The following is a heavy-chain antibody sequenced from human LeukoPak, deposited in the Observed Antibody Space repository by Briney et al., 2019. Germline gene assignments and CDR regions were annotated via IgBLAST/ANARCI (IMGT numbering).Heavy chain of an antibody. Sequence: GGSLRLSCAASGFTFSSYGMHWARQAPGKGLEWVAVISFDGSYKYYADSVKGRFTISRDNSKNTLFMQMNSLRAEDTAVYYCAKDRTGGSSPLDNWGQGTLVTVSS. V-gene: IGHV3-30*18. J-gene: IGHJ4*02. CDR2: ISFDGSYK. CDR1: GFTFSSYG. D-gene: IGHD1-26*01. CDR3: AKDRTGGSSPLDN.